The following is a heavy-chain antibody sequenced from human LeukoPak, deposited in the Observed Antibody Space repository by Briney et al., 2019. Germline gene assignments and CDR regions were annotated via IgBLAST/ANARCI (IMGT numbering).Heavy chain of an antibody. J-gene: IGHJ4*02. CDR1: GGSISSTSYY. CDR2: IYYSGST. CDR3: ARDSSGVLLDY. D-gene: IGHD6-6*01. Sequence: PSETLSLTCTVSGGSISSTSYYWGWIRQPPGKGLEWIGSIYYSGSTYYNPSLKSRVAISADRSKNQFSLKLSSVTAADTAVYYCARDSSGVLLDYWGQGTLVTVSS. V-gene: IGHV4-39*07.